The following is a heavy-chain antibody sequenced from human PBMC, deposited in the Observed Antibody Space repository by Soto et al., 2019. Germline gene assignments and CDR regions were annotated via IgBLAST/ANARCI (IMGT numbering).Heavy chain of an antibody. CDR1: GGTFSSYT. CDR3: ARGSRVTMVRGVMSSRNYYYMDV. CDR2: IIPILGIA. D-gene: IGHD3-10*01. V-gene: IGHV1-69*02. J-gene: IGHJ6*03. Sequence: ASVKVSCKASGGTFSSYTISWVRQAPGQGLEWMGRIIPILGIANYAQKFQGRVTITADKSTSTAYMELSSLRSEDTAVYYCARGSRVTMVRGVMSSRNYYYMDVWGKGTTVTVSS.